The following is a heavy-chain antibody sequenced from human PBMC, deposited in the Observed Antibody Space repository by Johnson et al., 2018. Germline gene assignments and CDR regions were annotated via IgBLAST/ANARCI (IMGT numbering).Heavy chain of an antibody. CDR2: ISWNSGSI. CDR1: RFTFISYA. D-gene: IGHD3-22*01. CDR3: AKDRDYDRVYYMDV. V-gene: IGHV3-9*01. J-gene: IGHJ6*03. Sequence: VQLVESGGGLVQPGGSLRLSCAASRFTFISYAMSWVRQAPGQGLEWVSGISWNSGSIGYADSVKGRFTISRDNAKNSLYLKMNSLRAEDTALYYCAKDRDYDRVYYMDVWGKGTTVTVSS.